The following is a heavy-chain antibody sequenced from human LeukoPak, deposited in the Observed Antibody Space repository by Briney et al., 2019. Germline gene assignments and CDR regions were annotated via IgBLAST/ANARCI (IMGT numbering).Heavy chain of an antibody. D-gene: IGHD4-17*01. Sequence: GASVKVSCKASGYTFTGSYLHWVRQAPGQGLEWMGWINPNSGATNYARQFQGRVTMTRDTSISTAYMELSRLRSDDTAVYHCAGGPTTVTFDCWGQGTLVTVTS. CDR1: GYTFTGSY. J-gene: IGHJ4*02. CDR3: AGGPTTVTFDC. CDR2: INPNSGAT. V-gene: IGHV1-2*02.